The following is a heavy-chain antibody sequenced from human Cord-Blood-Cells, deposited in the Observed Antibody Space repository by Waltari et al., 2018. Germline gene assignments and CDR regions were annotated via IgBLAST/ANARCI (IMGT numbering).Heavy chain of an antibody. D-gene: IGHD2-15*01. CDR3: ARAGGGWAFDI. CDR1: GYTFTGYY. Sequence: QVQLVQSGAEVKKPGASVKVSCKASGYTFTGYYMHWVRQAPGQGLEWMGWINPNSGGTNYTQKVKGCVTRTRDTSISTAYMELSRLRSDDTAVYYCARAGGGWAFDIWGQGTMVTVSS. J-gene: IGHJ3*02. CDR2: INPNSGGT. V-gene: IGHV1-2*04.